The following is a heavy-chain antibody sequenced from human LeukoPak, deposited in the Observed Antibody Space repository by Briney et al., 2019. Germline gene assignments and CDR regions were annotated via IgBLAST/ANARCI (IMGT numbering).Heavy chain of an antibody. CDR2: INHSGST. J-gene: IGHJ1*01. CDR3: ARSYCSSTSCYAGGYFQH. V-gene: IGHV4-34*01. D-gene: IGHD2-2*01. Sequence: PSETLSLTCAVYGGSFSGYYWSWIRQPPGKGLEWIGEINHSGSTNYNPSLKSRVTISVDTSKNQFSLKLSSVTAAETAVYYCARSYCSSTSCYAGGYFQHWGQGTLVTVSS. CDR1: GGSFSGYY.